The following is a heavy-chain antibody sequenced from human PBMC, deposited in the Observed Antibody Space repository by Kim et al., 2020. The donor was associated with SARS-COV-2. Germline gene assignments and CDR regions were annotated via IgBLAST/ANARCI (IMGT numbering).Heavy chain of an antibody. V-gene: IGHV4-39*01. J-gene: IGHJ5*02. CDR3: ARHEILMVYVAWFDP. CDR2: IYYSGST. D-gene: IGHD2-8*01. CDR1: GGSISSSSYY. Sequence: SETLSLTCTVSGGSISSSSYYWGWIRQPPGKGLEWIGSIYYSGSTYYNPSLKSRVTISVDTSKNQFSLKLSSVTAADTAVYYCARHEILMVYVAWFDPWGQGTLVTVSS.